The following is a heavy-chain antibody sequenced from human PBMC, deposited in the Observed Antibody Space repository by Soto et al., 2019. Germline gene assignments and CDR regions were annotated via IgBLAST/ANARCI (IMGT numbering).Heavy chain of an antibody. CDR1: GFTFSSYW. CDR2: IKQDGSEK. V-gene: IGHV3-7*04. J-gene: IGHJ5*02. Sequence: EVQLVESGGGLVQPGGSLRLSCAASGFTFSSYWMTWVRQAPGRGLEWVANIKQDGSEKYYVDSVRGRFTTSRDNAKNSLYLQMNSLRAEDTAVYYCARGWGLDPWGQGTLVTVSS. D-gene: IGHD1-26*01. CDR3: ARGWGLDP.